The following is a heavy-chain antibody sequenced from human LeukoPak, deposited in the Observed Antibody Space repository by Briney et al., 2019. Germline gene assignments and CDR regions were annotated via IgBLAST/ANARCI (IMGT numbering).Heavy chain of an antibody. CDR2: ISSSGSTI. CDR3: ARAAGGYEQARYYYYGMDV. Sequence: GGSLRLSCAASGFTFSDYYMSWVRQAPGKGLEWVSYISSSGSTIYYADSVKGRFTISRDNAKNSLYLQMNSLRAEDTAVYYWARAAGGYEQARYYYYGMDVWGQGTTVTVSS. CDR1: GFTFSDYY. V-gene: IGHV3-11*01. D-gene: IGHD5-12*01. J-gene: IGHJ6*02.